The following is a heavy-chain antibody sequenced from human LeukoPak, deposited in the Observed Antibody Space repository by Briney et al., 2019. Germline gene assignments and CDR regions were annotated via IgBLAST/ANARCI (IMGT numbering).Heavy chain of an antibody. J-gene: IGHJ4*02. D-gene: IGHD3-10*01. CDR3: ATRITMLRGVWGVDY. CDR1: GYTFTGYY. Sequence: ASVKVSCKASGYTFTGYYIHWVRQAPGQGLEWMGGFDPEDGETIYAQKFQGRVTMTEDTSTDTAYMELSSLRSEDTAVYYCATRITMLRGVWGVDYWGQGTLVTVSS. V-gene: IGHV1-24*01. CDR2: FDPEDGET.